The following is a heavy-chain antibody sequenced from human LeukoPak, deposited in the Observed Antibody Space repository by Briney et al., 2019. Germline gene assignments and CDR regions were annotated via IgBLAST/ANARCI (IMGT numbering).Heavy chain of an antibody. CDR2: IYTSGST. CDR1: GGSISSGSYY. Sequence: SETLSLTCTVWGGSISSGSYYWSWIRQPAGKGLEWIGRIYTSGSTNYNPSLKSRVTISVDTSKNQFSLKLSSVTAADTAVYYCARDPGPSAGFDPWGQGTLVTVSS. J-gene: IGHJ5*02. V-gene: IGHV4-61*02. D-gene: IGHD1-14*01. CDR3: ARDPGPSAGFDP.